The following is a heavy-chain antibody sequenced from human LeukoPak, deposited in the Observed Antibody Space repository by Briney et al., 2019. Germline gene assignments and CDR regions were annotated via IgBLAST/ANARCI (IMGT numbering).Heavy chain of an antibody. CDR3: ARATGYSRSSVWFDP. CDR1: GGSISSHY. J-gene: IGHJ5*02. V-gene: IGHV4-59*11. Sequence: PSETLSLTCTVSGGSISSHYRSWIRQPPGKGLEWIGYIYYSGSTNYNPSLKSRVTISVDTSKNQFSLKLSSVTAADTAVYYCARATGYSRSSVWFDPWGQGTLVTVSS. D-gene: IGHD6-6*01. CDR2: IYYSGST.